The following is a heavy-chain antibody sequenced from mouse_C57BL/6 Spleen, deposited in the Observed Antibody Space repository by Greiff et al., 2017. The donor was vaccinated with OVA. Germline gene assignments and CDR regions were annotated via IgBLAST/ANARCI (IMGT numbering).Heavy chain of an antibody. V-gene: IGHV10-1*02. J-gene: IGHJ3*01. CDR3: VSLDGYYFAY. D-gene: IGHD2-3*01. Sequence: DVQLVESGGGLVQPKGSLKLSCAASGFTFNTYAMNWVRQAPGKGLEWVARIRSKSNNYATYYADSVKDRFTISRDDSQSMLYLQMNNLKTEDTAMYYCVSLDGYYFAYWGQGTLVTVSA. CDR1: GFTFNTYA. CDR2: IRSKSNNYAT.